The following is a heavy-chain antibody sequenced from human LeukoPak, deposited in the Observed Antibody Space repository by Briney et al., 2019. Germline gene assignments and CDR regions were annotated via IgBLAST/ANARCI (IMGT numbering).Heavy chain of an antibody. V-gene: IGHV1-2*02. CDR3: ATGLITMVRGVYRESI. Sequence: GASVKVSCKASGYTFTGYYMHWVRQAPGQGLEWMGWINPNSGGTNYAQKFQGRVTMTRDTSISTAYMELSRLRSDDTAVYYCATGLITMVRGVYRESIWGQGTMVTVSS. J-gene: IGHJ3*02. D-gene: IGHD3-10*01. CDR2: INPNSGGT. CDR1: GYTFTGYY.